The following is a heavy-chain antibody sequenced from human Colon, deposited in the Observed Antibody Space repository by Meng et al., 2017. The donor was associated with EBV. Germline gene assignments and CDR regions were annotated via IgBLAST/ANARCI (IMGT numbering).Heavy chain of an antibody. D-gene: IGHD6-19*01. J-gene: IGHJ4*02. Sequence: QVQLKESVPGLVKPSQTLSLTCTVSGGSVSSGGYYWTWIRQHPGKGLEWFGHIYYSGSTFYNPSLKRRVIISIDTSKNQFSLNLRSVTAADTAVYYCARVSSGWDYFDYWGQGTLVTVSS. CDR3: ARVSSGWDYFDY. V-gene: IGHV4-31*03. CDR2: IYYSGST. CDR1: GGSVSSGGYY.